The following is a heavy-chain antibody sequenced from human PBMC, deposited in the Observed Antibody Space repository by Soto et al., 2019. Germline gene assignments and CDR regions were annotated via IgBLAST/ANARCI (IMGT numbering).Heavy chain of an antibody. CDR3: ARDNDDFWSGYTLRCPDY. Sequence: GGSLRLSCAASGFTFSSYGMHWVRQAPGKGLEWVAVIWYDGSNKYYADSVKGRFTISRDNSKNTLYLQMNSLRAEDTAVYYCARDNDDFWSGYTLRCPDYWGQGTLVTVSS. CDR2: IWYDGSNK. J-gene: IGHJ4*02. V-gene: IGHV3-33*01. CDR1: GFTFSSYG. D-gene: IGHD3-3*01.